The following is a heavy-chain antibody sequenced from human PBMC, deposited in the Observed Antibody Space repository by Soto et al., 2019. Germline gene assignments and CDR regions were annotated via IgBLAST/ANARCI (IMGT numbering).Heavy chain of an antibody. J-gene: IGHJ4*02. CDR1: GYTFTTYG. CDR2: ISAHNGNT. D-gene: IGHD1-26*01. Sequence: QVHLVQSGAEVKKPGASVKVSCKGSGYTFTTYGINWVRQAPGQGLEWMGWISAHNGNTNYAQKLQGRVTVTRDTAPSTDYMERRSLRSDDTAVYYCARGREGDYWGQGALVTVSS. V-gene: IGHV1-18*01. CDR3: ARGREGDY.